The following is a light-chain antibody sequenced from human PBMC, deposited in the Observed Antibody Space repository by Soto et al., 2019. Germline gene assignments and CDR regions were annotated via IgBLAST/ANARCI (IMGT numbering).Light chain of an antibody. J-gene: IGKJ4*01. CDR1: QSISSY. CDR3: QQSYSTPGT. V-gene: IGKV1-39*01. Sequence: DIQITQSPSSLAASVGDRVTITCRASQSISSYLTWYQQKQGKAPKLLIYAASSLQSGVPSRFSGSGSGTDLTITISSLQPEDFATYYCQQSYSTPGTFGGGTQVDIK. CDR2: AAS.